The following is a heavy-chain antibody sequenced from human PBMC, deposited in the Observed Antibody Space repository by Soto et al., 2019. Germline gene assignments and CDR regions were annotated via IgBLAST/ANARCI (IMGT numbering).Heavy chain of an antibody. CDR2: IYYSGST. CDR1: RCSITSSSSY. V-gene: IGHV4-39*01. CDR3: ARHTPAISISDH. D-gene: IGHD2-15*01. J-gene: IGHJ4*02. Sequence: SETLSLTCPFFRCSITSSSSYWGWIRQPPGKGLEWIGSIYYSGSTYYNPSLKSRVTISVDTSKNQFSLKLSSVTAADTAVYYCARHTPAISISDHWGQGTLVTVS.